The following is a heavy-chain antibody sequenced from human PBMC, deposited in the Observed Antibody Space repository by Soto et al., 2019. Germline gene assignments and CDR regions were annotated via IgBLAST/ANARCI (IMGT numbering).Heavy chain of an antibody. CDR1: GLSLDDYA. V-gene: IGHV3-9*01. CDR3: AKDHDEDFGYDLDYFNS. CDR2: ISWNSGNI. D-gene: IGHD5-12*01. J-gene: IGHJ4*02. Sequence: LRLFYAASGLSLDDYAMHWVRQATSKGLEWDSGISWNSGNIGYADSVKGRFTISRDNAKNSLYLQMNSLRPDDTALYYCAKDHDEDFGYDLDYFNSWGKGTQVT.